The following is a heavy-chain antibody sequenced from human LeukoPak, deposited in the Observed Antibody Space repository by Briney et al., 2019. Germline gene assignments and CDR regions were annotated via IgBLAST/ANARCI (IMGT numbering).Heavy chain of an antibody. D-gene: IGHD2-2*02. V-gene: IGHV3-7*01. CDR1: GFTFSSYW. J-gene: IGHJ3*02. Sequence: GGSLRLSCAASGFTFSSYWMSWVRQAPGKGLEWVANIKQDGSEKYYVDSVKGRFTISRDTAKNSLYLQMNSLRAEDTAVYYCARDPQYQLLYGAFDIWGQGTMVTVSS. CDR3: ARDPQYQLLYGAFDI. CDR2: IKQDGSEK.